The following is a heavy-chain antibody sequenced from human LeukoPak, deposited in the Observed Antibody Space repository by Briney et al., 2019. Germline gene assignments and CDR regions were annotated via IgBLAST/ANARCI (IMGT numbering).Heavy chain of an antibody. CDR3: ARYIAAPPNDAFDI. D-gene: IGHD6-13*01. V-gene: IGHV1-18*01. CDR1: GYTFTSYG. CDR2: ISAYNGNT. Sequence: ASVKVSCKASGYTFTSYGISWVRQAPGQGLEWMGWISAYNGNTHYAQKLQGRVTMTTDTSTSTAYMELRSLRSDDTAVYYCARYIAAPPNDAFDIWGQGTMVTVSS. J-gene: IGHJ3*02.